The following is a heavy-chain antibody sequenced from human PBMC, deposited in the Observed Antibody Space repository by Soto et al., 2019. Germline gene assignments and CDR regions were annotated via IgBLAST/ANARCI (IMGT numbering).Heavy chain of an antibody. Sequence: QITLKESGPTLVKPTQTLTLTCTFSGFSLSTSGVGVGWIRQPPGKAQEWLALIYWNDDKRYRPSLKSRLTVMKDTSKNQVVLTMTNMDPMDTATYYCGVKAAAGRAYRMDVWGRGTTVTVSS. V-gene: IGHV2-5*01. CDR1: GFSLSTSGVG. CDR3: GVKAAAGRAYRMDV. J-gene: IGHJ6*02. CDR2: IYWNDDK. D-gene: IGHD6-13*01.